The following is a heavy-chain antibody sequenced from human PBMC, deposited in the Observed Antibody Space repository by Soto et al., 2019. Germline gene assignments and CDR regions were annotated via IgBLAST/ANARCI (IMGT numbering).Heavy chain of an antibody. CDR1: GGSFSGYY. J-gene: IGHJ4*02. Sequence: QVQLQQWGAGLLNPSETLSLTCAVYGGSFSGYYWSWIRQPPGKGLEWIGEINHSGSTNYNPPLKSRVTISVDTAKNQFSLKLSSVTAADTAVYYCARSMGASTDYWGQGTLVTVSS. D-gene: IGHD1-26*01. V-gene: IGHV4-34*01. CDR2: INHSGST. CDR3: ARSMGASTDY.